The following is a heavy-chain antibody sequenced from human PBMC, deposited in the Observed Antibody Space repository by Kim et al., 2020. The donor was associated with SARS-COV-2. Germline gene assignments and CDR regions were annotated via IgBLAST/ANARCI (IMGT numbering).Heavy chain of an antibody. V-gene: IGHV3-11*01. Sequence: YYASFVKGRFTISRDNAKNSLYLQMNSLAVEDTAMYYCARGSYYYYYMDVWGKATTVTVSS. CDR3: ARGSYYYYYMDV. J-gene: IGHJ6*03.